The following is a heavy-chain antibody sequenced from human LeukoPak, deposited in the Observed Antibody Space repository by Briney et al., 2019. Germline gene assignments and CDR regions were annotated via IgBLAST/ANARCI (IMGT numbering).Heavy chain of an antibody. CDR1: GGFFRGYY. J-gene: IGHJ6*02. Sequence: PSETLSLTCAVYGGFFRGYYWIGIPQPPGKGLEWIVEINHSGRTNYHPSLKRRVTISVDTSKTQFSLNLSSVTAEDTAVYYCARAMNRGTYYYYGMDVWGQGTTVTVSS. CDR2: INHSGRT. V-gene: IGHV4-34*01. CDR3: ARAMNRGTYYYYGMDV. D-gene: IGHD3-22*01.